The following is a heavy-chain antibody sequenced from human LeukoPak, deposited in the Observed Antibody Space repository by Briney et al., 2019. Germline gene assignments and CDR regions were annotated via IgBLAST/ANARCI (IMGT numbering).Heavy chain of an antibody. J-gene: IGHJ4*02. CDR3: AREYYYGSGSYYHHFDY. D-gene: IGHD3-10*01. V-gene: IGHV4-34*01. CDR2: INHSGST. Sequence: PSETLSLTCAVYGGSFSGYYWSWIRQPPGKGLEWIGEINHSGSTNYNPSLKSRVPISVDTSKNQFSLKLSSVTAADTAVYYCAREYYYGSGSYYHHFDYWGQGTLVTVSS. CDR1: GGSFSGYY.